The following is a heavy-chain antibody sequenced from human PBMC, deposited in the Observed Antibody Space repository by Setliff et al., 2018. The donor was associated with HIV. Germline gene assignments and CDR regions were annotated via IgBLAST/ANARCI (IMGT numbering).Heavy chain of an antibody. CDR3: EVAGQ. D-gene: IGHD6-19*01. Sequence: SETLSLTCAVYGGSFSGYYWSWIRQPPGKGLEWIGYIYYSGSTYYNPSLKSRVTISVDTSKNQFSLKLRSVTAADTAVYYCEVAGQWGQGTLVTVSS. CDR1: GGSFSGYY. CDR2: IYYSGST. V-gene: IGHV4-34*01. J-gene: IGHJ4*02.